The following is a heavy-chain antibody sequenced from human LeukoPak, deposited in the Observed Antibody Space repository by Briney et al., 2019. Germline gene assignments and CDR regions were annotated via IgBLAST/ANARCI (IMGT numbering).Heavy chain of an antibody. J-gene: IGHJ6*03. CDR3: ARAPPYNWNYLKYYYYMDV. D-gene: IGHD1-7*01. CDR2: IYYSGTT. Sequence: SETLSLTCTVSGGSISTSSYYWGWVRQPPGKGLEWIGTIYYSGTTYYNPSLKNRVTISVDTSKNQFSLKLSSVTAADTAVYYCARAPPYNWNYLKYYYYMDVWGKGTTVTVSS. V-gene: IGHV4-39*07. CDR1: GGSISTSSYY.